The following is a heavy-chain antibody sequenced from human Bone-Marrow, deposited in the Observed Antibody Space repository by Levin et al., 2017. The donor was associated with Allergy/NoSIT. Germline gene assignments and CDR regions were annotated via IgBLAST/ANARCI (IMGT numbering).Heavy chain of an antibody. V-gene: IGHV3-9*01. CDR1: GFTFDDYA. CDR3: AKGIVVVSHYNLMDAFDI. Sequence: GGSLRLSCAASGFTFDDYAMHWVRQAPGKGLEWVSGISWNSGSIGYADSVKGRFTISRDNAKNSLYLQMNSLRAEDTALYYCAKGIVVVSHYNLMDAFDIWGQGTMVTVSS. CDR2: ISWNSGSI. D-gene: IGHD3-22*01. J-gene: IGHJ3*02.